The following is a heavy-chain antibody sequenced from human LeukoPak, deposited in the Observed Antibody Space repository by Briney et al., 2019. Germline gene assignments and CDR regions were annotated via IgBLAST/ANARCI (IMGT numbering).Heavy chain of an antibody. Sequence: PSETLSLTCTVSGGSISSSSYYWGWIRQPPGKGLERIGSIYYSGSTYYNPSLKSRVTISVDTSKNQFSLKLSSVTAADTAVYYCARLEWEPREPGASELGYFDLWGRGTLVTVSS. V-gene: IGHV4-39*01. CDR2: IYYSGST. D-gene: IGHD1-26*01. CDR3: ARLEWEPREPGASELGYFDL. CDR1: GGSISSSSYY. J-gene: IGHJ2*01.